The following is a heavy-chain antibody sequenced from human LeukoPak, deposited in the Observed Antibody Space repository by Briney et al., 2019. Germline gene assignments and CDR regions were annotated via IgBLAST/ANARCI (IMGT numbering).Heavy chain of an antibody. V-gene: IGHV3-74*01. J-gene: IGHJ3*02. CDR3: ARRAGYYGSAVAFDI. CDR2: INSDGSRT. CDR1: GFTFSSYW. D-gene: IGHD3-10*01. Sequence: GGSLRLSCAASGFTFSSYWMHWVRQAPGKGLVWVSHINSDGSRTDYADSMKGRFTISRDNAKNTLYLQMNSLRAEDTAVYYCARRAGYYGSAVAFDIWGQGTMVTVSS.